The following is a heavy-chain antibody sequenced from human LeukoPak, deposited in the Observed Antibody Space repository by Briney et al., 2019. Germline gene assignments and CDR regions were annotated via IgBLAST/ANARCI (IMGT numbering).Heavy chain of an antibody. D-gene: IGHD7-27*01. Sequence: SETLSLTCTVSGGSISSYYWSWIRQPPGKGLEWIGYIYYSGSTNYNPSLKSRVTISVDTSKNQFSLKLSSVTAADTAVYYCARHRTGDLEIPGGFKAYYFDYWGQGTLVTVSS. CDR1: GGSISSYY. CDR2: IYYSGST. V-gene: IGHV4-59*08. J-gene: IGHJ4*02. CDR3: ARHRTGDLEIPGGFKAYYFDY.